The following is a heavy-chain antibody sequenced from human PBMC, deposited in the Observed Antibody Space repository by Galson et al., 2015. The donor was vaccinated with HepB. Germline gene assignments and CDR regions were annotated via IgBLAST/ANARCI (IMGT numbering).Heavy chain of an antibody. CDR1: GGTFSSYA. CDR2: IIPIFGTA. D-gene: IGHD4-11*01. V-gene: IGHV1-69*13. J-gene: IGHJ4*02. Sequence: SVKVSCKASGGTFSSYAISWVRQAPGQGLEWMGGIIPIFGTANCAQKFQGRVTITADESTSTAYMELSSLRSEDTAVYYCARYYSNYALWDYWGQGTLVTVSS. CDR3: ARYYSNYALWDY.